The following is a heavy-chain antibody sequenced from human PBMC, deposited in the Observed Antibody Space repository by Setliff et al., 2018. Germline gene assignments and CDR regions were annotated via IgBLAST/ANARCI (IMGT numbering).Heavy chain of an antibody. CDR3: ARVRSYGSGNYYYYHYDMGV. CDR1: GDSSSSGTYY. D-gene: IGHD3-10*01. Sequence: PSETLSLTCTVSGDSSSSGTYYWSYWTWNRQPAGKGLEWIGHIYTGGSTNYNPSLKRRVTISVDTSKNQLSLKLSSVTAADTALYSCARVRSYGSGNYYYYHYDMGVWGPGTTVTVSS. V-gene: IGHV4-61*09. J-gene: IGHJ6*02. CDR2: IYTGGST.